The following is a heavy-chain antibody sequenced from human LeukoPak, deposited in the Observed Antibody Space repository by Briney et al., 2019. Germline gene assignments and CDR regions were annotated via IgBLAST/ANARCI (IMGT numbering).Heavy chain of an antibody. Sequence: GGSLRLSCAASGFTFSSYAMSWVRQAPGKGLEWVSAISGSGGSTYYADSVKGRFTISRDNSKNTLYLQMNSLRAEDTAVYYCAKNPSPGYCSSTSCYPYYFDYWGQGTLVTVSS. V-gene: IGHV3-23*01. CDR3: AKNPSPGYCSSTSCYPYYFDY. CDR2: ISGSGGST. J-gene: IGHJ4*02. CDR1: GFTFSSYA. D-gene: IGHD2-2*01.